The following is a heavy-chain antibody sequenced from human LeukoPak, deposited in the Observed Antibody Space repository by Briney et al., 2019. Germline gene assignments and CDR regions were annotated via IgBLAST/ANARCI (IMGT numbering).Heavy chain of an antibody. CDR1: GGSISSGEYY. CDR3: ARHFSRLGYCSSTSCYKDRFVGAYYYYYYMDV. D-gene: IGHD2-2*02. V-gene: IGHV4-30-4*08. CDR2: IYDSENT. Sequence: PSQTLSLTCTVSGGSISSGEYYWSWIRQPPGKGLEWIGYIYDSENTYYNPSLKSRIAISVDTSKNQFSLKLSSVTAADTAVYYCARHFSRLGYCSSTSCYKDRFVGAYYYYYYMDVWGKGTTVTVSS. J-gene: IGHJ6*03.